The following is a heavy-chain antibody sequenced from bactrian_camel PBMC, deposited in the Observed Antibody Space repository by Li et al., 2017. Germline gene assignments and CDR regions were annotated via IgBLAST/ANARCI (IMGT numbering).Heavy chain of an antibody. Sequence: HVQLVESGGGSVQAGGSLRLSCASSEPAFSRRCMGWFRQAPGKEREGVAQKTTSSGSTSYADSVKSRFTISQDNAKNTLYLQMNSLKPEDTGLYFCAAGDTWYCLSDFRARNFAYWGQGTQVTVS. CDR1: EPAFSRRC. CDR3: AAGDTWYCLSDFRARNFAY. V-gene: IGHV3S68*01. D-gene: IGHD2*01. CDR2: KTTSSGST. J-gene: IGHJ6*01.